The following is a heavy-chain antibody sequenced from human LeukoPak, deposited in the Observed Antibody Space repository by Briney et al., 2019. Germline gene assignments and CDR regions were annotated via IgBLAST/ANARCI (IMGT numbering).Heavy chain of an antibody. Sequence: PSETLSLTCTASGGSISSYYWSWIRQPPGKGLEWIGYIYYSVSTNYNPSLKSRVTISVDTSKNQFSLKLSSVTAADTAVYYCARDRGSFGDFWSGYYARGYFDLWGRGTLVTVSS. D-gene: IGHD3-3*01. J-gene: IGHJ2*01. CDR3: ARDRGSFGDFWSGYYARGYFDL. V-gene: IGHV4-59*01. CDR2: IYYSVST. CDR1: GGSISSYY.